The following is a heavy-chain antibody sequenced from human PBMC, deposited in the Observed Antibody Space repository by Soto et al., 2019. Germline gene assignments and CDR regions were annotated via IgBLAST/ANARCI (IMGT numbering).Heavy chain of an antibody. CDR3: ARVRIAGAGTDWFDP. V-gene: IGHV1-69*02. Sequence: QVQLVQSGAEVKKPGSSVKVSCKASGGTFSSYTISWVRQAPGQGLEWMGRIIPILGIANYAQKFQGRVTITAHKSKSTDYMELSSLRSEATAVYYCARVRIAGAGTDWFDPWGQGTLVTVSS. CDR1: GGTFSSYT. D-gene: IGHD6-13*01. CDR2: IIPILGIA. J-gene: IGHJ5*02.